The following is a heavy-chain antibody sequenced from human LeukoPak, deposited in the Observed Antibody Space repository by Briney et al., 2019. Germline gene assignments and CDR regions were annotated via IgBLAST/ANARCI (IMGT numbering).Heavy chain of an antibody. V-gene: IGHV3-30*01. D-gene: IGHD1-1*01. CDR3: ARDTGRTTGAPYTLKY. J-gene: IGHJ4*02. Sequence: GGSLRLSCAASGFSFGSYALHWVRQAPGKGLEWVAIISSDGGQTSYSDFVRGRFTISRDNSKSTIYLQVTSLRTEDTAVYYCARDTGRTTGAPYTLKYWGQGTLVTVSS. CDR1: GFSFGSYA. CDR2: ISSDGGQT.